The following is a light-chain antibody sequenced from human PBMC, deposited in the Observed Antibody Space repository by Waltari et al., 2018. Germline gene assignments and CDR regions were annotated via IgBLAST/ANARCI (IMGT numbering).Light chain of an antibody. CDR2: DVV. V-gene: IGLV2-14*03. CDR3: SSFTTNSTLV. CDR1: SSDVGGYNS. J-gene: IGLJ3*02. Sequence: QSALTQPASVSGSPGQSITIPCTGTSSDVGGYNSVSWYQQHPGRAPNLKIYDVVNRPSGVSTRFSGSKSGNTASLTISGLQGEDEAVYYCSSFTTNSTLVFGGGTKLTVL.